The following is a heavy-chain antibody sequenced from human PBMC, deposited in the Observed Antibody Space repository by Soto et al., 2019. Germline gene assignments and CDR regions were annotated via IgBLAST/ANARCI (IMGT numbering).Heavy chain of an antibody. D-gene: IGHD6-6*01. Sequence: QITLKESGPTLVKPSQTLTLTCTFSGFSLTTSGVGVAWVRQPPGKALEWLALIHWDDNKYYSPSLKSRLTNTKDTSKNQVVLTMTDMDPVDTATYYCAQSIQARPVLGAFDIWGPGTVVTVSS. J-gene: IGHJ3*02. CDR2: IHWDDNK. CDR3: AQSIQARPVLGAFDI. CDR1: GFSLTTSGVG. V-gene: IGHV2-5*02.